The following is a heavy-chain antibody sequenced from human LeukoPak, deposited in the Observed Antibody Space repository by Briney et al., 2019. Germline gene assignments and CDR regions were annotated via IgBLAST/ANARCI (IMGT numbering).Heavy chain of an antibody. D-gene: IGHD4-17*01. CDR1: GDSVSSDSHY. CDR2: IHNSGST. CDR3: ARTNYGDYNWFDP. Sequence: SETLSLTCKVSGDSVSSDSHYWSWIRQPPGQGLGWIGYIHNSGSTKYNASLKSRLTISVDTSKNQFSLEVTSVTAADTAAYYCARTNYGDYNWFDPWGQGTLVTVSS. V-gene: IGHV4-61*01. J-gene: IGHJ5*02.